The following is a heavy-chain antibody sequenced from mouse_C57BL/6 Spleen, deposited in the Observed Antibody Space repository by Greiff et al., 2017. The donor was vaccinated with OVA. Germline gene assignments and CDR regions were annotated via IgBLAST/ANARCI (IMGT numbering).Heavy chain of an antibody. D-gene: IGHD2-1*01. CDR1: GYTFTSYW. V-gene: IGHV1-61*01. J-gene: IGHJ4*01. Sequence: QVQLQQPGAELVRPGSSVKLSCKASGYTFTSYWMDWVKQRPGQGLEWIGNIYPSDSETHYNQKFKDKATLTVDKSSSTAYMQLSSLTSEDSAVYYCARVRGNYPYAMDYWGQGTSVTVSS. CDR3: ARVRGNYPYAMDY. CDR2: IYPSDSET.